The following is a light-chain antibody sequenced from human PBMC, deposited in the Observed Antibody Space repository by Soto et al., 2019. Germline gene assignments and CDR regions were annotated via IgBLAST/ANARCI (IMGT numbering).Light chain of an antibody. J-gene: IGLJ2*01. V-gene: IGLV1-47*01. CDR3: AAWDDSLSGPDVV. CDR2: RNN. Sequence: QSVLTQPPSASGTPGQRVTISCSGSSSNIGSNYVYWYQQLPGTAPKLLIYRNNQRPSGVPDRFSGSKSGTSASLAFSGLRSEDEADYYCAAWDDSLSGPDVVFGGGTKVTVL. CDR1: SSNIGSNY.